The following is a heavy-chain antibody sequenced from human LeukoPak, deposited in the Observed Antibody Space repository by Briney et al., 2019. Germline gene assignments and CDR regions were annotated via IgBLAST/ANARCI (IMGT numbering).Heavy chain of an antibody. CDR3: ANGGGEWYYYGSGTPEWVY. J-gene: IGHJ4*02. Sequence: SETLSLTCTVSGGSISSSSYYWGWIRQPPGKGLEWIGSIYYSGSTYYNPSLKSRVTISVGTSKNQFSLKLSSVTAADTAVYYCANGGGEWYYYGSGTPEWVYWGQGTLVTVSS. D-gene: IGHD3-10*01. CDR1: GGSISSSSYY. V-gene: IGHV4-39*01. CDR2: IYYSGST.